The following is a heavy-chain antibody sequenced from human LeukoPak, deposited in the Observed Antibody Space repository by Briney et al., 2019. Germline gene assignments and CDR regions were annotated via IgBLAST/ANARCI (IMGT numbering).Heavy chain of an antibody. J-gene: IGHJ4*02. Sequence: SETLSLTCTVSGGSISSYYWSWIRQPPGKGLEWIGYIYYSGSTNYNPSLKSRVTISVDKSKNQFSLKLSSVTAADTAVYYCARMTYYYDSSGYYHYFDYWGQGTLVTVSS. V-gene: IGHV4-59*12. CDR3: ARMTYYYDSSGYYHYFDY. CDR2: IYYSGST. CDR1: GGSISSYY. D-gene: IGHD3-22*01.